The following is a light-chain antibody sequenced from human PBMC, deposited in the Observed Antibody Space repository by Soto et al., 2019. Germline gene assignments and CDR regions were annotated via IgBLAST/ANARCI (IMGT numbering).Light chain of an antibody. J-gene: IGKJ1*01. Sequence: DVVMTQSPLSLPVTLGQPASISCRSSQSLVYSDGNTYLTWFQQRPGQSPRRLIYKVSNRDSGVPDRFSGSGSGTGFTLKLSRVEAEDVGVYYCLQGTHRPWTFGQGTKVEIK. CDR3: LQGTHRPWT. CDR1: QSLVYSDGNTY. CDR2: KVS. V-gene: IGKV2-30*01.